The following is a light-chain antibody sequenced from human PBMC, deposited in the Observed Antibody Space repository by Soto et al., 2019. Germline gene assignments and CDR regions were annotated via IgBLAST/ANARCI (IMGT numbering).Light chain of an antibody. Sequence: TVLTQSPGTLSLSPGERATLSCRASQNVSSNLLAWYQQKPGQAPRLVMYGTSNRATGIPDRFSGSGSGTDFTLTISRLEPEDFAVYYCQQYDSSPRTFGQGTKVDIK. CDR3: QQYDSSPRT. J-gene: IGKJ1*01. CDR1: QNVSSNL. V-gene: IGKV3-20*01. CDR2: GTS.